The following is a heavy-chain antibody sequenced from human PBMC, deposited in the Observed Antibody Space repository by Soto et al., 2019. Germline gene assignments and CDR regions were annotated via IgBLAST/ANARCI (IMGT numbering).Heavy chain of an antibody. Sequence: QVQLVQSGAEVKKPGASVKVSCKASGYTFTSYAMHWVRQAPGQRLEWMGWINAGNGNTKYSQKFQGRVTITRDTSASTAYMELISLRSEDTAVYYCARDYGDSSGYLGYFDYWGQGTLVTVSS. CDR1: GYTFTSYA. J-gene: IGHJ4*02. CDR2: INAGNGNT. CDR3: ARDYGDSSGYLGYFDY. V-gene: IGHV1-3*01. D-gene: IGHD3-22*01.